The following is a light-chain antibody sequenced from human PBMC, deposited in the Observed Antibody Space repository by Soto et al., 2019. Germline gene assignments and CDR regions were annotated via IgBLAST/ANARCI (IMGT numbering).Light chain of an antibody. CDR1: TSDIGGFNY. V-gene: IGLV2-14*01. CDR3: GSYSSSATLV. J-gene: IGLJ2*01. CDR2: EVS. Sequence: QSVLTQPASVSGSPGQSITISCTGTTSDIGGFNYVSWYQQYPGEAPKLLVYEVSNRPSGISNRFSGSKSGNTASLTISGLQAEDEADYYCGSYSSSATLVFGGGTLLTVL.